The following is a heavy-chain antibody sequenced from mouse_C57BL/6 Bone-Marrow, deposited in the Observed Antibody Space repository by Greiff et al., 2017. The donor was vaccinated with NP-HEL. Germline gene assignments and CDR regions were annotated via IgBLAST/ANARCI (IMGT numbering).Heavy chain of an antibody. V-gene: IGHV1-53*01. J-gene: IGHJ3*01. CDR1: GYTFTSYW. CDR3: VIYYGDYFAWFAY. D-gene: IGHD2-13*01. CDR2: INPSNGGT. Sequence: VQLQQPGTELVKPGASVKLSCKASGYTFTSYWMHWVKQRPGQGLEWIGNINPSNGGTNYNEKFKSKATLTVDKPSSTAYMQLSSLTSEDSAVYFCVIYYGDYFAWFAYWGQGTLVTVSA.